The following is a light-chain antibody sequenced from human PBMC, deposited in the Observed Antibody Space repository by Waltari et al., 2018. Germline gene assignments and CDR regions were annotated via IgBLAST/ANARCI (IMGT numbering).Light chain of an antibody. J-gene: IGKJ1*01. CDR3: QQSYSTPPWT. Sequence: DIQMTQSPSSLSASVGDSVTITCRASQSISGYLNWYQQKPGKAPSLLFYATSILQSGVPSRFSGSGSGTDFTLTISSLQPEDFATYYCQQSYSTPPWTFGQGTKVEIK. V-gene: IGKV1-39*01. CDR2: ATS. CDR1: QSISGY.